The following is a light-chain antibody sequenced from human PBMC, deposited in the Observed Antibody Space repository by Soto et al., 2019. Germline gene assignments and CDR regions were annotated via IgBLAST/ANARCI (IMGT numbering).Light chain of an antibody. CDR3: CSYTSLSTVV. CDR1: SSDVGGFNH. J-gene: IGLJ2*01. V-gene: IGLV2-14*01. Sequence: QSVLTQPASVSGSPGQSITISCTGTSSDVGGFNHVSWYQHSPGKAPKLILFAVSDRPSGVSHRFSGSKSGNTASLTISGLQAEDEADYYCCSYTSLSTVVFGGGTKLTVL. CDR2: AVS.